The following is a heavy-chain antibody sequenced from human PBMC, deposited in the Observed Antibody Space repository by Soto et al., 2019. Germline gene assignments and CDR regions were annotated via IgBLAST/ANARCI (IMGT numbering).Heavy chain of an antibody. CDR3: ARPVEMATISRSYLFY. J-gene: IGHJ4*02. CDR1: GGTFSNYA. Sequence: SVKVSCKASGGTFSNYAINWVRQAPGQGLEWMGGIIPIFGTANYAQKFQGRVTITADESTSTAYLDLSRLRSEDTAVYYCARPVEMATISRSYLFYWGQGTLVTV. CDR2: IIPIFGTA. V-gene: IGHV1-69*13. D-gene: IGHD5-12*01.